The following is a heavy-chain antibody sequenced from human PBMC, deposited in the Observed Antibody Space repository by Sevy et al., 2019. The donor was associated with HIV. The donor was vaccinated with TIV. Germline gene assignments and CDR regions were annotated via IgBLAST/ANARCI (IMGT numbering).Heavy chain of an antibody. V-gene: IGHV3-13*01. CDR1: GFTFSSYD. D-gene: IGHD3-22*01. Sequence: GGSLRLSCAASGFTFSSYDMHWVRQATGKGLEWVSAIGTAGDTYYPGSVKGRFTISRENAKNSLYLQMNSLRAGDTAVYYGARGRYYYDSSGYGLDLWGRGTLVTVSS. J-gene: IGHJ2*01. CDR2: IGTAGDT. CDR3: ARGRYYYDSSGYGLDL.